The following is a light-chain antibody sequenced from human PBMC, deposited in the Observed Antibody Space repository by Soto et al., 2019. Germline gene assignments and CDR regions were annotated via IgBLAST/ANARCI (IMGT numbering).Light chain of an antibody. CDR3: QQYSRLWS. CDR1: QRISTW. CDR2: GAS. Sequence: TQMTKNPSTLCAYVGNRVTITCRASQRISTWLAWYQQKPGKAPKLLIYGASSLESGVPPRFSGDGSGTEFTLTISSLQRDDFGIYYCQQYSRLWSFGQGTKVDI. V-gene: IGKV1-5*03. J-gene: IGKJ1*01.